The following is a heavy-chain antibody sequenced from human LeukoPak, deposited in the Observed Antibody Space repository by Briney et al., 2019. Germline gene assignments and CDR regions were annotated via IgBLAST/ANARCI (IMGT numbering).Heavy chain of an antibody. D-gene: IGHD3-10*01. CDR3: ASPPEGSGSDDAFDI. V-gene: IGHV4-39*01. CDR2: IYYSGST. CDR1: GGSISSSSYY. Sequence: SETLSLTCTVSGGSISSSSYYWGWTRQPPGKGLEWIGSIYYSGSTYYNPSLKSRVTISVDTSKNQFSLKLSSVTAADTAVYYCASPPEGSGSDDAFDIWGQGTMVTVSS. J-gene: IGHJ3*02.